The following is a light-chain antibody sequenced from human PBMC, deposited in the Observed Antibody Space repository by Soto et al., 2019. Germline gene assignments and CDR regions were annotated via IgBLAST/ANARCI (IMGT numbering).Light chain of an antibody. V-gene: IGKV3-11*01. J-gene: IGKJ4*01. CDR3: HQRSKWPLT. CDR2: DAS. Sequence: VSTQSPATQSLSPGARATLSCRASPSVTSNLAWYQQALGQAPSLLIYDASNRATDIPARFSGSGSGTDFTLTISSLDPEDSAVYYCHQRSKWPLTCGGGTKGDIK. CDR1: PSVTSN.